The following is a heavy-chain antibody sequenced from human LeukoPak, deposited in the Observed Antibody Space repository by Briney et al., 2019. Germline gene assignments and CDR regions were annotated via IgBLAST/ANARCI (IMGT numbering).Heavy chain of an antibody. Sequence: GGSLRLSCAASGFTFSNAWMNWVRQAPGKGLEWVGRIKSKSYGGTTDYGAPVKGRFTISRDDSGNTLYLQMNSLKTEDTAVYYCTSEQDGITGDYWGQGTLVTVSS. V-gene: IGHV3-15*01. D-gene: IGHD1-14*01. J-gene: IGHJ4*02. CDR1: GFTFSNAW. CDR3: TSEQDGITGDY. CDR2: IKSKSYGGTT.